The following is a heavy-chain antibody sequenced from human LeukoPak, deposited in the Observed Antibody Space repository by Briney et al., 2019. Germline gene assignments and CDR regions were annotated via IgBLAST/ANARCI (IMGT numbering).Heavy chain of an antibody. J-gene: IGHJ4*02. Sequence: ASVKVSCKASGYPFTGYYMHWVRQAPGPGLEWLGSVNPNGGATKYAQKFQGRVTMTRDTSISTAYMELSRLRSDDTAVYYCASAIIAVGFDYWGQGTLVTVSS. CDR2: VNPNGGAT. CDR3: ASAIIAVGFDY. CDR1: GYPFTGYY. V-gene: IGHV1-2*02. D-gene: IGHD6-19*01.